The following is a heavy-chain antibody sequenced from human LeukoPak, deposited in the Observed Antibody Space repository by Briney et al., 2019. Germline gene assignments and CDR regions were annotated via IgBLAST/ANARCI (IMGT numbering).Heavy chain of an antibody. V-gene: IGHV3-23*01. CDR1: GFTFSSYA. D-gene: IGHD6-6*01. Sequence: GGSLRLSCAASGFTFSSYAMSWVRQAPGKGLEWVSGISGSGGSTYYADSVKGRFTISRDNSKNTLYLQMNSLRAEDTAVYYCARVAVKYSSSSSAFDIWGQGTMVTVSS. CDR2: ISGSGGST. J-gene: IGHJ3*02. CDR3: ARVAVKYSSSSSAFDI.